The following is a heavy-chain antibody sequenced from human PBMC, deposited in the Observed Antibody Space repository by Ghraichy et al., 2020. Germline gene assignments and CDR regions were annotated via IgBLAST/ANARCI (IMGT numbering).Heavy chain of an antibody. V-gene: IGHV3-23*01. J-gene: IGHJ3*02. CDR3: AKVHGVYSSSSSAFDI. CDR1: GFTFSSYA. CDR2: ASGSGGST. Sequence: GGSLRLSCTASGFTFSSYAMSWVRQAPGKGLEWVLGASGSGGSTYYADSVKGRFTISRDNSKNTLYLQMNSLRAEDTAVYYCAKVHGVYSSSSSAFDIWGQGTMVTVSS. D-gene: IGHD6-6*01.